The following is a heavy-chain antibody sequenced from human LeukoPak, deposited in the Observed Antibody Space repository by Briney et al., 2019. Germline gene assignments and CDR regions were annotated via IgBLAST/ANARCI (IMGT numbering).Heavy chain of an antibody. J-gene: IGHJ3*02. D-gene: IGHD2-21*02. CDR3: AREEREYCGGDCNDAFDI. Sequence: ASVKVSCKASGGTFSSYAISWVRQAPGQGLEWMGGIIPIFGTANYAQKFQGRVAITADESTSTAYMELSSLRSEDTAVYYCAREEREYCGGDCNDAFDIWGQGTMVTVSS. CDR2: IIPIFGTA. V-gene: IGHV1-69*13. CDR1: GGTFSSYA.